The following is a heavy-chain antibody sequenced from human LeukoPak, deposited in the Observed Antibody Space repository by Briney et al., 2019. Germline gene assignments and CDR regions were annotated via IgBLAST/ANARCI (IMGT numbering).Heavy chain of an antibody. J-gene: IGHJ5*02. CDR2: IYHSGST. D-gene: IGHD3-3*01. CDR3: ARVVYYDFWSGYFSGWFDP. CDR1: GGSISSYY. Sequence: SETLSLTCTVSGGSISSYYWSWIRQPPGKGLEWIGSIYHSGSTYYNPSLKSRVTISVDTSKNQFSLKLSSVTAADTAVYYCARVVYYDFWSGYFSGWFDPWGQGTLVTVSS. V-gene: IGHV4-38-2*02.